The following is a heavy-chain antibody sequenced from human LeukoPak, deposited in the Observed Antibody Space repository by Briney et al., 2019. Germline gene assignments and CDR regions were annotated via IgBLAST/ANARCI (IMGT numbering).Heavy chain of an antibody. CDR1: GGSISSYY. Sequence: SETLSLTCTVSGGSISSYYWSWIRQPPGKGLEWIGYIYYSGSTNYNPSLKSRVTISVDTSKNQFSLKLSSVTAADTAVYYCARDLAERDDHRITISGRFDPWGQGTLVTVSS. CDR2: IYYSGST. CDR3: ARDLAERDDHRITISGRFDP. D-gene: IGHD3-3*01. V-gene: IGHV4-59*01. J-gene: IGHJ5*02.